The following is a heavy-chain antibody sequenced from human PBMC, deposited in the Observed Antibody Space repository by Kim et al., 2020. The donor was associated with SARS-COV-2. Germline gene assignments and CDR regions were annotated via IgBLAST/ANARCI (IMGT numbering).Heavy chain of an antibody. Sequence: GGSLRLSCAASGFTFSAYAMSWVRQAPGKGLEWVSDISGSGGSTYYADSVKGRFTISRDNSKNTLYLQMNSLRADDTAVYYCAKGRRQLAPRYHDFWGQGTLVTVSS. CDR1: GFTFSAYA. D-gene: IGHD6-6*01. V-gene: IGHV3-23*01. CDR2: ISGSGGST. CDR3: AKGRRQLAPRYHDF. J-gene: IGHJ4*02.